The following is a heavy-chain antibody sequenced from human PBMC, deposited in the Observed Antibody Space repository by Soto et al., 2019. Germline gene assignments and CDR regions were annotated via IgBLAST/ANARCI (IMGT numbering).Heavy chain of an antibody. D-gene: IGHD2-15*01. CDR3: ARGRGGGSRGLSTYTRHQYFQH. Sequence: SETLSLTCTVSGGSISSYYWSWIRQPPGKGLEWIGYIYYSGSTNYNPSLKSRVTISVDTSKNQFSLKLSSVTAADTAVYYCARGRGGGSRGLSTYTRHQYFQHWGQGTLVTVSS. CDR2: IYYSGST. V-gene: IGHV4-59*12. CDR1: GGSISSYY. J-gene: IGHJ1*01.